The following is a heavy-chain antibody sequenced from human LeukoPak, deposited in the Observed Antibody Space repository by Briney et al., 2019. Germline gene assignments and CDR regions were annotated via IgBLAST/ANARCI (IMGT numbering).Heavy chain of an antibody. CDR3: AYTEWWLAFDF. CDR2: FYYSDNSANT. CDR1: GGSVSSGSYY. Sequence: PSETLSLTCTVSGGSVSSGSYYWNWIRQPPGKELEWIGNFYYSDNSANTNYNAALNSRVTISVDTSQNQFSLSLDSVTGADTAIYFCAYTEWWLAFDFWGQGALVTVSS. J-gene: IGHJ4*02. D-gene: IGHD2-15*01. V-gene: IGHV4-61*01.